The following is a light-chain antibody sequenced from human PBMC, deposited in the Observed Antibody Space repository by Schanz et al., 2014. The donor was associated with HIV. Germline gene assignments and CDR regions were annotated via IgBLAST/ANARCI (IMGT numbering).Light chain of an antibody. V-gene: IGKV3-20*01. CDR3: QHYGGS. J-gene: IGKJ3*01. CDR2: ATS. Sequence: ETVLTQSPGSLSLSPGERATLSCRTSQSVGGSQLAWYQHKRGQAPRLLIYATSFRATGIPDRFSGSGSGTDFTLTISRLEPEDFAVYYCQHYGGSFGPGTKVDAK. CDR1: QSVGGSQ.